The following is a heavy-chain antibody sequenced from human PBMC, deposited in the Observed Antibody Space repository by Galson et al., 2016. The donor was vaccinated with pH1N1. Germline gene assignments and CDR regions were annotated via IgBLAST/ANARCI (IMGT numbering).Heavy chain of an antibody. J-gene: IGHJ4*02. CDR1: SGSVSGANYY. V-gene: IGHV4-61*10. Sequence: SETLSLTCTVSSGSVSGANYYWTWIRQSAGKGLEWIGRIYFSGSTSYNPSLRGRVSIPVDTSKNQFSLDLTSVTAADTAVYYCARGRAKGGAGAGSSPYYFDFWGLGTRVTVSS. CDR2: IYFSGST. D-gene: IGHD6-13*01. CDR3: ARGRAKGGAGAGSSPYYFDF.